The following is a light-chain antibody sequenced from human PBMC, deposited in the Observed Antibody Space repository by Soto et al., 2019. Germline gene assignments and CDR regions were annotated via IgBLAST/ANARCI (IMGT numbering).Light chain of an antibody. V-gene: IGLV2-14*01. J-gene: IGLJ1*01. Sequence: QSVLTQPASVSGSRGQSITSSCTGTTRDVGGYNYVSWYQQHPGKAPKLMIYEVSNRPSGVSNRCSGSKSGNTASLTISGLQAQDEADYSCSSYTSSSTPFVFGTGTKVTVL. CDR3: SSYTSSSTPFV. CDR2: EVS. CDR1: TRDVGGYNY.